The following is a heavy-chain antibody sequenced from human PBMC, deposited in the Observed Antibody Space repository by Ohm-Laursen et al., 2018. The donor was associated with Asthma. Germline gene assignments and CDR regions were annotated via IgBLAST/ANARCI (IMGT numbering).Heavy chain of an antibody. CDR3: ARELNDYSNYGLPGVLDY. J-gene: IGHJ4*02. CDR1: GFTFSSYS. Sequence: SLRLSCAASGFTFSSYSMNWVRQAPGKGLEWVSSISSSSSYIYYADSVKGRFTISRDNAKNSLYLQMNSLRAEDTAVYYCARELNDYSNYGLPGVLDYWGQGTLVTVSS. CDR2: ISSSSSYI. V-gene: IGHV3-21*01. D-gene: IGHD4-11*01.